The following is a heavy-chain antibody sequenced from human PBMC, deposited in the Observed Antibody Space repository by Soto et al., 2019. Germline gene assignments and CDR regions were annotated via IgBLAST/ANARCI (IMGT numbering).Heavy chain of an antibody. CDR1: GFDFSNTW. D-gene: IGHD1-20*01. V-gene: IGHV3-74*01. J-gene: IGHJ4*02. Sequence: TEGSLRLSCATSGFDFSNTWIHWVRQVPGQGLVWVSRINSDGSSIIYADSVKGRFTLSRDNAKNTVHLQMSSLRVEDTAVYYCAKDWYHPLDSWGQGIPVTVSS. CDR2: INSDGSSI. CDR3: AKDWYHPLDS.